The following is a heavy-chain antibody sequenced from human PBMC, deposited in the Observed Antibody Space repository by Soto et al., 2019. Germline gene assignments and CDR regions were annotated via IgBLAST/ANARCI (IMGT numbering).Heavy chain of an antibody. CDR2: INYSGST. D-gene: IGHD3-10*01. V-gene: IGHV4-34*01. J-gene: IGHJ4*02. CDR3: AMLWLGERPPDY. Sequence: SETLALTCAVYGGSFSGYYWSWIRQPPGKGLEWIGRINYSGSTYYNPSLKSRVTISVDTSKNQFTLKLSSVAAADTAVYYCAMLWLGERPPDYWGQGTLVTVSS. CDR1: GGSFSGYY.